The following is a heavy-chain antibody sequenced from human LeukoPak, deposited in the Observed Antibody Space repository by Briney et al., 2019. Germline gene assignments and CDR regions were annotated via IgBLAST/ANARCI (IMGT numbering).Heavy chain of an antibody. Sequence: GRSLRLSCAASGFTFDDYAMHWVRQAPGKGLEWVSGISWNSGSIGYADSVKGRFTISRDNAKNSLYLQMNSLRAEDTALYYCAKDTDPGYCTNGVCFLPERNFDYWGQGTLVTVSS. D-gene: IGHD2-8*01. CDR3: AKDTDPGYCTNGVCFLPERNFDY. CDR2: ISWNSGSI. J-gene: IGHJ4*02. CDR1: GFTFDDYA. V-gene: IGHV3-9*01.